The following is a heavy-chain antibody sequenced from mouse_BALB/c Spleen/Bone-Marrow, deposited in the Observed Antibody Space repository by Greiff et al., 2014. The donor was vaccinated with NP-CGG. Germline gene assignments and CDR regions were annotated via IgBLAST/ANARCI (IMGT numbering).Heavy chain of an antibody. V-gene: IGHV1-80*01. Sequence: VQLQQSGAGLVRPGSSVKISCKASGYPFSSYWMNWVKQRPGQGLEWIGQIYPGDGETNYNGKFKGNATLTADKSSSTAYMQLISLTSEDSAVYFCARKYGDYWGQGTTLTVSS. D-gene: IGHD2-10*02. CDR1: GYPFSSYW. CDR2: IYPGDGET. J-gene: IGHJ2*01. CDR3: ARKYGDY.